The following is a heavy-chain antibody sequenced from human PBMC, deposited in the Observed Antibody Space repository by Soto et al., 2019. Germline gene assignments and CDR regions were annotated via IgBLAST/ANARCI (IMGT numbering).Heavy chain of an antibody. J-gene: IGHJ4*02. CDR2: ISRSSSYI. CDR3: ARGDGDCDY. V-gene: IGHV3-21*01. Sequence: EVQLVESGGGLVKPGGSLRLSCAASGFTFSSYSMNWVRQAPGKGLEWVSSISRSSSYIYYADSVKGRFTISRDNAKNSLYLQMNSRRAEDTAVYYCARGDGDCDYWGQGTLVTVSS. D-gene: IGHD2-21*02. CDR1: GFTFSSYS.